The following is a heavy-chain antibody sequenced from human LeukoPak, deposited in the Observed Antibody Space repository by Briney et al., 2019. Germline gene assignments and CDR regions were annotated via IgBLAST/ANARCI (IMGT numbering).Heavy chain of an antibody. CDR2: ISAYNGNT. J-gene: IGHJ4*02. D-gene: IGHD4-17*01. Sequence: ASVKVSCKASGYTFINSDINWVRQATGQGLEWMGWISAYNGNTNYAQKLQGRVTMTTDTSTSTAYMELRSLRSDDTAVYYCARRLRLYYFDYWGQGTLVTVSS. CDR1: GYTFINSD. CDR3: ARRLRLYYFDY. V-gene: IGHV1-18*01.